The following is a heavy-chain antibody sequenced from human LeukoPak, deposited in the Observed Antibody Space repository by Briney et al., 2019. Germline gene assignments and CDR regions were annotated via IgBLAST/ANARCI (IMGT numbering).Heavy chain of an antibody. CDR3: ATDLWSRGTYYYGSGSYYSFVY. CDR1: GYTLTELS. Sequence: ASVKVSCKVSGYTLTELSMHWVRQAPGKGLEWMGGFDPEDGETIYAQKFQGRVTMTGDTSTDTAYMELSSLRSEDTAVYYCATDLWSRGTYYYGSGSYYSFVYWGQGTLVTVSS. J-gene: IGHJ4*02. CDR2: FDPEDGET. V-gene: IGHV1-24*01. D-gene: IGHD3-10*01.